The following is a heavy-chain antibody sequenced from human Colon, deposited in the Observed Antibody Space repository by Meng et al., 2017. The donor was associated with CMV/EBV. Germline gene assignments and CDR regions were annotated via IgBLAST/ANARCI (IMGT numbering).Heavy chain of an antibody. D-gene: IGHD2-21*01. Sequence: GGSLRLSCAASGLTVSSNYMSWVRQAPGKGLEWVSFIYSGGSTYYADSVKGRFTISRDNSKNTLSLQMNSLRAEDTAVYYGARGGGAYCCGDCYRAFDIWGQGTMVTVSS. CDR1: GLTVSSNY. CDR3: ARGGGAYCCGDCYRAFDI. V-gene: IGHV3-53*01. CDR2: IYSGGST. J-gene: IGHJ3*02.